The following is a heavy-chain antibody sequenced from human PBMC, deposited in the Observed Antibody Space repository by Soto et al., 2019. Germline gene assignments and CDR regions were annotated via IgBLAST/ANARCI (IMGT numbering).Heavy chain of an antibody. Sequence: QITLKESGLTLVKPTQTLTLTCTFSGFSLSTSGVGVGWFRQPPGKALEWLALVYWPDDKRYSPSLKSRLTITNDTSENQVVLTMTNVDPMDTATYYCAHGLEGTWYFDVWGRGTLVTVSS. D-gene: IGHD1-1*01. CDR2: VYWPDDK. J-gene: IGHJ2*01. CDR1: GFSLSTSGVG. V-gene: IGHV2-5*01. CDR3: AHGLEGTWYFDV.